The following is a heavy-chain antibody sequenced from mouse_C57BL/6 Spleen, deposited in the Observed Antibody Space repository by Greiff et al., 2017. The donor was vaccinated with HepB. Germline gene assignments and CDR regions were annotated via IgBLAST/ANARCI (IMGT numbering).Heavy chain of an antibody. D-gene: IGHD3-3*01. CDR1: GYTFTSYW. CDR3: AIRLGLRANDFGD. Sequence: VQLQQPGAELVKPGTSVKLSCKASGYTFTSYWMHWVKQRPGQGLEWIGMIDPSDSDTNYNQKFKGKATMTVDTSSSTAYMQLSSLTSEDSAVYYYAIRLGLRANDFGDWGKGTTLTVSS. V-gene: IGHV1-74*01. CDR2: IDPSDSDT. J-gene: IGHJ2*01.